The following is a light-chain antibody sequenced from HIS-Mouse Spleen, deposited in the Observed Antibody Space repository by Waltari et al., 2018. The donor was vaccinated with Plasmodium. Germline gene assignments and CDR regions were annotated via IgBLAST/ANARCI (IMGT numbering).Light chain of an antibody. CDR1: PSVLFSSNNKNY. CDR3: QQYYSTPPYT. J-gene: IGKJ2*01. CDR2: WAS. V-gene: IGKV4-1*01. Sequence: DIVMTQSPVSLAVYLGWSATLNGKSSPSVLFSSNNKNYLAWYQQKPGQPPKLLIYWASTRESGVPDRFSGSGSGTDFTLTISSLQAEDVAVYYCQQYYSTPPYTFGQGTKLEIK.